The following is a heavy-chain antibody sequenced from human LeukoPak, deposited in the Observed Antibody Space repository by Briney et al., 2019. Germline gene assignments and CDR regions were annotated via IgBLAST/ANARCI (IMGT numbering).Heavy chain of an antibody. CDR2: ISSSGSTI. V-gene: IGHV3-48*03. Sequence: GGSLRLSCAASGFTFSSYEMNWVRQAPGKGLEWVSYISSSGSTIYYADSVKGRFTISRDNAKNSLYLQMNSLRAEDTAVYYCAREVGPARFLEGRVLPALYYYYYYMDVWGKGTTVTVSS. CDR3: AREVGPARFLEGRVLPALYYYYYYMDV. CDR1: GFTFSSYE. J-gene: IGHJ6*03. D-gene: IGHD3-3*01.